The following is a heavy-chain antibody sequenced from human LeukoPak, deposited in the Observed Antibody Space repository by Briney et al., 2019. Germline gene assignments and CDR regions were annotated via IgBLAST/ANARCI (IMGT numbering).Heavy chain of an antibody. D-gene: IGHD2-2*01. CDR3: ARPRDCSSTSCYWGDAFDI. V-gene: IGHV1-69*04. Sequence: ASVKVSCKASGGTFSSYAISWVRQAPGQGLEWMGRIIPILGIANYAQKFQGRVTITADKSTSTAYMELSSLRSEDTAVYYCARPRDCSSTSCYWGDAFDIWGQGTMVTVSS. CDR1: GGTFSSYA. J-gene: IGHJ3*02. CDR2: IIPILGIA.